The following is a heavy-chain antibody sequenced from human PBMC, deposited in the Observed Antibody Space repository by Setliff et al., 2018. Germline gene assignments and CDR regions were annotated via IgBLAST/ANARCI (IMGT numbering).Heavy chain of an antibody. CDR1: GGSISSSSYQ. Sequence: SETLSLTCTVSGGSISSSSYQWGWVRQTPGKGLEWIGSIYYSGNIYYNPSLKSRVTMSVDTSKNQFSLKLRSVTAADTAIYYCARHVDCSGGRCYSLSNWFDPWGPGTLVTVSS. V-gene: IGHV4-39*01. CDR2: IYYSGNI. D-gene: IGHD2-15*01. CDR3: ARHVDCSGGRCYSLSNWFDP. J-gene: IGHJ5*02.